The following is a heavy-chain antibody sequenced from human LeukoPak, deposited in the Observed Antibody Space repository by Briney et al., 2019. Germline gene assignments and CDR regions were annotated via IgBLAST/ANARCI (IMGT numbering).Heavy chain of an antibody. J-gene: IGHJ4*02. Sequence: PSETLSLTCTVSGGPISDYYWSWIRQPPGKGLEWIGYIYHSGNTNYSPSLESRVTMSVDESKNQFSLRVHFVSAADTAVYYCASTRRAAVAGRFDSWGQGTLVTVSS. CDR1: GGPISDYY. CDR2: IYHSGNT. V-gene: IGHV4-4*09. D-gene: IGHD6-19*01. CDR3: ASTRRAAVAGRFDS.